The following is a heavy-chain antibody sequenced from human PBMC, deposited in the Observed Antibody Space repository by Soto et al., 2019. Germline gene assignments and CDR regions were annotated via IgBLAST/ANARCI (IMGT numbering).Heavy chain of an antibody. CDR1: GGSISSGGYY. CDR3: ARDSLLWFGETIYYYYGMDV. J-gene: IGHJ6*02. Sequence: QVQLQELGPGLVKPSQTLSLTCTVSGGSISSGGYYWSWIRQHPGKGLEWIGYIYYSGSTYYNPSLKSRVTISVDTSKNQFSLKLSSVTAADTAVYYCARDSLLWFGETIYYYYGMDVWGQGTTVTVSS. CDR2: IYYSGST. V-gene: IGHV4-31*03. D-gene: IGHD3-10*01.